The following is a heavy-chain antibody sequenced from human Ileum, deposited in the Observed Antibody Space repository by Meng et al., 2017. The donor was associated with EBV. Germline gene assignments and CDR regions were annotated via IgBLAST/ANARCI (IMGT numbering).Heavy chain of an antibody. CDR3: ARTNYDSSGYYNWFDP. CDR2: IYYSGST. CDR1: GGSGSSGSYF. D-gene: IGHD3-22*01. V-gene: IGHV4-61*01. J-gene: IGHJ5*02. Sequence: QVQLQESGPGLVKPSETLSLTCTAHGGSGSSGSYFWSWIRQPPGKGLEWVGYIYYSGSTHYNPSLKSRVTISVDTSKNQFSLKLSSVTAADTAVYYCARTNYDSSGYYNWFDPWGQGTLVTVSS.